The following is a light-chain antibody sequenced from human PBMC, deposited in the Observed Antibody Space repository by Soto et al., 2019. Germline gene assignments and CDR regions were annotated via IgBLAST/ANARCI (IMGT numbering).Light chain of an antibody. J-gene: IGLJ1*01. V-gene: IGLV2-11*01. Sequence: QSALTQPRSVSGSPGQSVTISCTVTSRDVGGYNYVSWYQQHPGKFPELIIYDVNQRPSGVPDRFSGSTSANTAALTISGLQAEDEADYYCCSYAGSYTYVFGTGTKVTVL. CDR2: DVN. CDR1: SRDVGGYNY. CDR3: CSYAGSYTYV.